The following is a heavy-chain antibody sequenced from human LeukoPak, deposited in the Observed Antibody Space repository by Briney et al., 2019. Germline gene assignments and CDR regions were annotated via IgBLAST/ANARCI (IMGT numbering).Heavy chain of an antibody. J-gene: IGHJ4*02. CDR3: AAQVAQEAADPRINYFDY. CDR2: IYYSGST. D-gene: IGHD2-15*01. V-gene: IGHV4-39*01. CDR1: GGSISTSIYY. Sequence: SETLSLTCTVSGGSISTSIYYWGWIRQPPGKGLEWIGSIYYSGSTYYIPYLKSRVTISVDTSNNQFSLKLTSVTAADTAVYYCAAQVAQEAADPRINYFDYWGQGTLVTVSS.